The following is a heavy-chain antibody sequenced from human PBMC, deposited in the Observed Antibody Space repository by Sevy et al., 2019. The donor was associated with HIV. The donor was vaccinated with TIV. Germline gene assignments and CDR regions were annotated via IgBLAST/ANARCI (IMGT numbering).Heavy chain of an antibody. CDR3: ARQVKSLKIFGAVVPYGMDV. Sequence: SETLSLTCTVSGGSITNDNWIWVRQPPNKGLEWVGYISYTGSTSYNPSLKSRVTISVDTSKNELSLKLTSVTDVDTAIYYCARQVKSLKIFGAVVPYGMDVWGQGTTVTVSS. CDR1: GGSITNDN. V-gene: IGHV4-59*01. CDR2: ISYTGST. J-gene: IGHJ6*02. D-gene: IGHD3-3*01.